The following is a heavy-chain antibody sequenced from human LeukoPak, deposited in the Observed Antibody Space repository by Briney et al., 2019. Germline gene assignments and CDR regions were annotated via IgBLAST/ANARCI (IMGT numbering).Heavy chain of an antibody. CDR3: ARILNYCGSGSPYWFDP. Sequence: SETLSLTCTVSGGSISSYYWSWIRQPPGKGLEWIGYIYYSGSTNYNPSLKSRVTISVDTSKNQFSLKLSSVTAADTAAYYCARILNYCGSGSPYWFDPWGQGTLVTVSS. CDR2: IYYSGST. D-gene: IGHD3-10*01. CDR1: GGSISSYY. V-gene: IGHV4-59*01. J-gene: IGHJ5*02.